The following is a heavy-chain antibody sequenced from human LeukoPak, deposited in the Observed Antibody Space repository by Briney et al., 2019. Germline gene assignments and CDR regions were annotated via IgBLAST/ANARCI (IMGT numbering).Heavy chain of an antibody. Sequence: GGSLRLSCAASGFTFDDYAMHWVRQAPGKGLEWVSGISWKSGTIGYADSVKGRFTISRDNAKNSLYLQMNSLRVEDTAFYYCAKEGEGGDYYYYYMDVWGKGTTVTVSS. CDR2: ISWKSGTI. CDR3: AKEGEGGDYYYYYMDV. V-gene: IGHV3-9*01. CDR1: GFTFDDYA. J-gene: IGHJ6*03. D-gene: IGHD2-15*01.